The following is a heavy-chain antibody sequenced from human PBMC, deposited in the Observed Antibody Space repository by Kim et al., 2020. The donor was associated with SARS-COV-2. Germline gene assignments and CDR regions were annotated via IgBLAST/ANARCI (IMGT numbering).Heavy chain of an antibody. CDR3: AGDEETATLNDYGDYYYYYGMDV. CDR2: IIPIFGTA. D-gene: IGHD4-17*01. Sequence: SVKVSCKASGGTFSSYAISWVRQAPGQGLEWMGGIIPIFGTANYAQKFQGRVTITADESTSTAYMELSSLRSEDTAVYYCAGDEETATLNDYGDYYYYYGMDVWGQGTTVTVSS. J-gene: IGHJ6*02. V-gene: IGHV1-69*13. CDR1: GGTFSSYA.